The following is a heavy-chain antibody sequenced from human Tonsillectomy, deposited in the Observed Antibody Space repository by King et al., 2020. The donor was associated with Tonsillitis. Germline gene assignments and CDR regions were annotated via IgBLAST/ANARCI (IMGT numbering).Heavy chain of an antibody. V-gene: IGHV3-7*03. Sequence: VQLVESGGGLVQPGGSLRLSCAASGFTFSDYWMSWVRQAPGKGLEWVANIKKDGSEKYYVDSVKGRFTISRDSAKNSLYLQMNSLRAEDTAVYFCARDGDYYYYYYGMDVWGQGTTVTVSS. CDR2: IKKDGSEK. CDR1: GFTFSDYW. J-gene: IGHJ6*02. CDR3: ARDGDYYYYYYGMDV. D-gene: IGHD4-17*01.